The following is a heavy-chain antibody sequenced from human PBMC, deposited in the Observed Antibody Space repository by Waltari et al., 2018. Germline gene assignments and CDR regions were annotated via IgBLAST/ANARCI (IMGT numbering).Heavy chain of an antibody. Sequence: QVQLQESGPGLVKPSETLSLTCAVSGYSISSGYYWGWIRQPPGKGLEWIGSIYHSGCTYYNPSLKSRVTISVDTSKNQFSLKLSSVTAADTAVYYCAREERYSGYGAQFDYWGQGTLVTVSS. J-gene: IGHJ4*02. V-gene: IGHV4-38-2*02. D-gene: IGHD5-12*01. CDR2: IYHSGCT. CDR3: AREERYSGYGAQFDY. CDR1: GYSISSGYY.